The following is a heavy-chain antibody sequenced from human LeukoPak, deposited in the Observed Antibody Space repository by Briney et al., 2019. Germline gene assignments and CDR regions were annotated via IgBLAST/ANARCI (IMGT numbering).Heavy chain of an antibody. CDR3: TTVGAIAAAAPFDY. Sequence: GGSLRLSCAASGFTFSNAWMSWVRQAPGKGLEWVGRIKSKTDGGTTDYAAPVKGRFTISRDDSKNTPYLQMNSLKTEDTAVYYCTTVGAIAAAAPFDYWGQGTLVTVSS. J-gene: IGHJ4*02. CDR2: IKSKTDGGTT. D-gene: IGHD6-13*01. CDR1: GFTFSNAW. V-gene: IGHV3-15*01.